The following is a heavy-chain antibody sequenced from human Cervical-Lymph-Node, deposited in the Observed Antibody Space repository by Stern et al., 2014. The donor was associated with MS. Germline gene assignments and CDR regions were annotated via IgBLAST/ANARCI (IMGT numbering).Heavy chain of an antibody. D-gene: IGHD2-21*01. CDR1: GFNFSRYG. CDR3: AKDPGGEYRYFDY. CDR2: ISSDGRSK. J-gene: IGHJ4*02. V-gene: IGHV3-30*18. Sequence: VQLVESGGGVVQAGTSLRLACAASGFNFSRYGMHWVRQAPGQGLEWVAVISSDGRSKFYADSVMGRFTFSRDNSKNTLFLRLNSLRVEDTAVYYCAKDPGGEYRYFDYWGQGTLVTVFS.